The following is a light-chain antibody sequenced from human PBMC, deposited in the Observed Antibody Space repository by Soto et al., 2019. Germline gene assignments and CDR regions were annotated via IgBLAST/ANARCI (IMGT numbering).Light chain of an antibody. Sequence: QSVLTQPPSVSGAPGQRVTISCTGSSSNIGAGYDVHWYQQLPGTAPKLLIYGNSNRPSGVPDRFSGSKSGTSASLAITGLQAEDEADYYCCSHRGYISFYVFGTGTKVTVL. V-gene: IGLV1-40*01. CDR1: SSNIGAGYD. CDR3: CSHRGYISFYV. CDR2: GNS. J-gene: IGLJ1*01.